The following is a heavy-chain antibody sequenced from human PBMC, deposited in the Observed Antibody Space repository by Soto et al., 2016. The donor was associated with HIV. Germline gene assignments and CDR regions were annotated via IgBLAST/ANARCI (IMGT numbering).Heavy chain of an antibody. CDR1: GVTFSNYD. CDR2: ISPTGDST. CDR3: ATSRCSSCYIIYYYFMDI. J-gene: IGHJ6*03. D-gene: IGHD3-10*01. V-gene: IGHV3-23*01. Sequence: AAVGVTFSNYDMRWVRQAPGKGLEWVSGISPTGDSTYYADSVKGRFTIFRDNSKNTLWLQMDSLRAEDTAVYYCATSRCSSCYIIYYYFMDIWGVGTTVTVAS.